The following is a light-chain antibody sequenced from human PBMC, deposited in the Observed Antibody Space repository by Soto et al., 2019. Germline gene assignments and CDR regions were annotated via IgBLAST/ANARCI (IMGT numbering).Light chain of an antibody. Sequence: SYELTQPPSVSVSPGQTASITCSGDKLGDKYACWYQQKSGQSPVLVIYQDDKRPSGIPERFSGSNSGNTATLTISGTQAMDEADYYCQAWDSSTVVFGGGTKVTVL. J-gene: IGLJ2*01. CDR2: QDD. CDR3: QAWDSSTVV. V-gene: IGLV3-1*01. CDR1: KLGDKY.